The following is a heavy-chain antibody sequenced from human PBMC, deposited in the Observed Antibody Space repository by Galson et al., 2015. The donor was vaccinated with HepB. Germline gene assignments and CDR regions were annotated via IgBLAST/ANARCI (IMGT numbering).Heavy chain of an antibody. CDR1: GFTFSSYA. D-gene: IGHD4-17*01. V-gene: IGHV3-23*01. CDR3: AKELSNTVTLHDAFDI. Sequence: SLRLSCAASGFTFSSYAMSWVRQAPGKGLEWVSAISGSGGSTYYADSVKGRFTISRDNSKNTLYLQMNSLRAEDTAVYYCAKELSNTVTLHDAFDIWGQGTMVTVSS. J-gene: IGHJ3*02. CDR2: ISGSGGST.